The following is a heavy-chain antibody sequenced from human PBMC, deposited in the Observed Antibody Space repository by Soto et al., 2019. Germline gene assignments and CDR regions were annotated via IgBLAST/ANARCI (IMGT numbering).Heavy chain of an antibody. V-gene: IGHV1-69*13. CDR3: ARESLRVMGYSYGFNWFDP. D-gene: IGHD5-18*01. J-gene: IGHJ5*02. CDR1: GGTFSSYA. Sequence: GASVKVSCKASGGTFSSYAISWVRQAPGQGLEWMGGIIPIFGTANYAQKFQGRVTITADESTSTAYMELSSLRSEDTAVYYCARESLRVMGYSYGFNWFDPWGQGTLVTVSS. CDR2: IIPIFGTA.